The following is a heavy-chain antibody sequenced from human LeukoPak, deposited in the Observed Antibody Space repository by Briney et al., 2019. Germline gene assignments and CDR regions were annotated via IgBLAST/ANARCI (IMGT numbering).Heavy chain of an antibody. J-gene: IGHJ6*02. CDR2: ISAYNGNT. V-gene: IGHV1-18*01. CDR1: GYTFTSYG. CDR3: ARFTMVRGVITYYYYYGMDV. Sequence: ASVKVSCKDSGYTFTSYGISWVRQAPGQGLEWMGWISAYNGNTNYAQKLQGRVTMTTDTSTSTAYMELRSLRSDDTAVYYCARFTMVRGVITYYYYYGMDVWGQGTTVTVSS. D-gene: IGHD3-10*01.